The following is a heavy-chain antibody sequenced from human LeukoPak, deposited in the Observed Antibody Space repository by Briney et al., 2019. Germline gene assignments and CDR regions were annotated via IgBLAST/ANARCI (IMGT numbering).Heavy chain of an antibody. CDR3: ARSLVVVVPAAKAFDI. CDR1: GGSISSYY. D-gene: IGHD2-2*01. J-gene: IGHJ3*02. V-gene: IGHV4-4*07. CDR2: IYTSGST. Sequence: SETLSLTCTVSGGSISSYYWSWIRQPAGKGLEWIGRIYTSGSTNYNPTLKSRVTMSVDTSKNQFTLKLSSVTAADTAVYYCARSLVVVVPAAKAFDIWGQGTMVTVSS.